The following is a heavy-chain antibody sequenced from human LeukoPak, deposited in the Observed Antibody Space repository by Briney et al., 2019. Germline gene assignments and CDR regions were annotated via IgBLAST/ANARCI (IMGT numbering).Heavy chain of an antibody. CDR1: GFTFSSYA. D-gene: IGHD5-18*01. Sequence: GGPLRLSCAASGFTFSSYAMSWVRQAPGKGLEWVSAISGSGGSTYYADSVKGRFTISRDNSNNTLYLQMNSLRAEDTAVYFCAKELIRGYSYGYADQWGQGTLVTISS. CDR3: AKELIRGYSYGYADQ. J-gene: IGHJ4*02. CDR2: ISGSGGST. V-gene: IGHV3-23*01.